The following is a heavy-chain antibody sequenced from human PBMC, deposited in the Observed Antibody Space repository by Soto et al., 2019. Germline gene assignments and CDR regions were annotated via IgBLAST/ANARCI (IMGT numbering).Heavy chain of an antibody. V-gene: IGHV3-33*01. D-gene: IGHD3-10*01. Sequence: QVKLVESGGGVVQPGRSLRLSCAAPDFTFSNYGMHWVRQAPGRGLEWVAVMLNDGSNRFHADSVNDRFTISRENSKNTPSLQINSLTPEDTAVYYWARDDEYSGNGMDVWAQGTTVTVS. CDR1: DFTFSNYG. J-gene: IGHJ6*02. CDR2: MLNDGSNR. CDR3: ARDDEYSGNGMDV.